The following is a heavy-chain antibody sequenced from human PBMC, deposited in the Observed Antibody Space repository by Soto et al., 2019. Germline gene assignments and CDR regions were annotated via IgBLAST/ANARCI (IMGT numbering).Heavy chain of an antibody. CDR1: GFTFSSYG. J-gene: IGHJ4*02. CDR2: IWYDGSNK. Sequence: QVQLVESGGGVVQPGRSLRLSCAASGFTFSSYGMHWVRQAPGKGLEWVAVIWYDGSNKYYADSVKGRFTISRDNSKNTLYLQMNRLRAEDTAVYYCARDRKPTSFDYWGQGTLVTVSS. CDR3: ARDRKPTSFDY. V-gene: IGHV3-33*01.